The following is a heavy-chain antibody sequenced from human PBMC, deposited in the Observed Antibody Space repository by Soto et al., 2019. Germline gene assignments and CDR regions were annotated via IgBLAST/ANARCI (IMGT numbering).Heavy chain of an antibody. V-gene: IGHV4-4*02. CDR1: GGSISSSNW. CDR3: ARDEGGQTGFDY. Sequence: QVQLQESGPGLVKPSGTLSLTCAVSGGSISSSNWWSWVRQPPGKGLEWIGEIYHSGSTNYNPSLKSRXXIXVXXSKNQFSLKLSSVTAADTAVYYCARDEGGQTGFDYWGQGTLVTVSS. J-gene: IGHJ4*02. CDR2: IYHSGST.